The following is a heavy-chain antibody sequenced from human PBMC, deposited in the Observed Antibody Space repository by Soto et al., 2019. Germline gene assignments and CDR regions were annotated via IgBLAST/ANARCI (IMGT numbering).Heavy chain of an antibody. J-gene: IGHJ4*02. Sequence: QVQLVQSGAEVKKPGASVKVSCKASGYTFTGYYMHWVRQAPGQGLEWMGWINPNSGGTNYARKFQGRVTMTRDTSISTAYMELSRLRSDDTAVYYCARAQEGLPPDYWGQGTLVTVSS. CDR3: ARAQEGLPPDY. D-gene: IGHD3-3*01. CDR2: INPNSGGT. CDR1: GYTFTGYY. V-gene: IGHV1-2*02.